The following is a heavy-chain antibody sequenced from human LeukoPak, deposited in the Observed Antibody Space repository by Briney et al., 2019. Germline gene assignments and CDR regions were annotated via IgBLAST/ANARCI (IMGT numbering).Heavy chain of an antibody. V-gene: IGHV3-48*01. CDR2: ISSSSSTI. J-gene: IGHJ3*02. Sequence: GGSLRLSCAASGFTFSSYSMNWVRQAPGKRLEWVSYISSSSSTIYYADSVKGRFTISRDNAKNSLYLQMNSLRAEDTAVYYCASGRAGYCSGGSCYGSTYGAFDIWGQGTMVTVSS. CDR1: GFTFSSYS. CDR3: ASGRAGYCSGGSCYGSTYGAFDI. D-gene: IGHD2-15*01.